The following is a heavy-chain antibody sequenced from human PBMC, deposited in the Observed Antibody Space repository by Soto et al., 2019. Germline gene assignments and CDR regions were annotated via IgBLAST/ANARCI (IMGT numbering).Heavy chain of an antibody. CDR3: AKVGSIMITFGGVIG. CDR2: ISYDGSNK. D-gene: IGHD3-16*02. V-gene: IGHV3-30*18. Sequence: QVQLVASGGGVVQPGRSLRLSCAASGFTFSSYGMHWVRQAPGKGLEWVAVISYDGSNKYYADSVKGRFTISRDNSKNSLYLQMNSLRAEDTAVYYCAKVGSIMITFGGVIGWGQGTLVTVSS. CDR1: GFTFSSYG. J-gene: IGHJ4*02.